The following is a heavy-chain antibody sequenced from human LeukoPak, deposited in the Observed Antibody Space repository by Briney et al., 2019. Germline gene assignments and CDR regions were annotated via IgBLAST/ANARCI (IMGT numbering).Heavy chain of an antibody. Sequence: PSETLSLTCAVYDGSFSGYYWSWIPQPPGKGLEWRGEINHSGSTNYNPSLKSRVTISVDTSKNQFSLKLSSVTAADTAVYYCARGYCSGGSCYSRRYYYYMDVWGKGTTVTVSS. CDR1: DGSFSGYY. D-gene: IGHD2-15*01. V-gene: IGHV4-34*01. J-gene: IGHJ6*03. CDR3: ARGYCSGGSCYSRRYYYYMDV. CDR2: INHSGST.